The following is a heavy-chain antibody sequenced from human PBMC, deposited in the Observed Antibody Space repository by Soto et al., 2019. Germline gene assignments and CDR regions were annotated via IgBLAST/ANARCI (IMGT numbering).Heavy chain of an antibody. CDR2: INPDGTDT. J-gene: IGHJ5*02. D-gene: IGHD1-26*01. CDR1: GYTFSSYW. V-gene: IGHV3-74*01. CDR3: ARREQVGAGLAH. Sequence: EVQLVESGGGLVPPGGSLRLSCAASGYTFSSYWIHWVRQAPGKGLVWVSRINPDGTDTSYVDSVRGRFTASTDNAKSTQYLQMNSLRVEATGVYFCARREQVGAGLAHWGQGTLFTVSS.